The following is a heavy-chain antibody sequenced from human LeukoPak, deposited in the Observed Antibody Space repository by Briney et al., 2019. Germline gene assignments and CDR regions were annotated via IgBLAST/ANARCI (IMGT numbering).Heavy chain of an antibody. J-gene: IGHJ4*02. CDR2: ISGSVTGGVT. D-gene: IGHD1-26*01. Sequence: GGSLRLSCAASGFTFSDYPMSWVRQAPGKGLEWVSVISGSVTGGVTYYADSVKGRFTMSRDNSKNTVYLQMNYLRAEDTATYYCAKKPTPRIVGEHYYFDYWGQGTLVTVSS. CDR1: GFTFSDYP. V-gene: IGHV3-23*01. CDR3: AKKPTPRIVGEHYYFDY.